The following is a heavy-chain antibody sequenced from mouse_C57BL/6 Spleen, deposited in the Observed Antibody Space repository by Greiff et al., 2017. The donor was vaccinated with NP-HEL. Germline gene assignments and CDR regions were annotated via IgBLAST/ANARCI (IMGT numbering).Heavy chain of an antibody. CDR1: GFSLTSYA. CDR3: ARFITTEVATHYYAMDY. CDR2: IWTGGGT. J-gene: IGHJ4*01. Sequence: VKLVESGPGLVAPSQSLSITCTVSGFSLTSYAISWVRQPPGKGLEWLGVIWTGGGTNYNSALKSRLSISKDNSKSQVFLKMNSLQTDDTARYYCARFITTEVATHYYAMDYWGQGTSVTVSS. D-gene: IGHD1-1*01. V-gene: IGHV2-9-1*01.